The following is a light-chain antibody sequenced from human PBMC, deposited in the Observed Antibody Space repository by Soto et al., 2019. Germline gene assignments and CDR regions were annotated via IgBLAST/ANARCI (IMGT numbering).Light chain of an antibody. V-gene: IGKV3-20*01. Sequence: EIVLTQSPGTLSLSPGERATLSCRASQKVSSNYLAWYQQRPAQAPRLLMYGAFIRATGIPDRISGSGSGTDFTVTISRLEPEDFAVYYCQYYGGYYGSSPRYTFGQGTKLDIK. CDR2: GAF. CDR3: QYYGGYYGSSPRYT. CDR1: QKVSSNY. J-gene: IGKJ2*01.